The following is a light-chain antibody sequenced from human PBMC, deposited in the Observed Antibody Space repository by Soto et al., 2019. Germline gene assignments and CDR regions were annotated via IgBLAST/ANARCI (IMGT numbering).Light chain of an antibody. V-gene: IGKV3-15*01. J-gene: IGKJ1*01. CDR3: QQYNKWPQT. CDR1: QSVSID. Sequence: EIVMTQSPATLSVSPGERATLSCRASQSVSIDLAWYRQKPGQAPRLLIYGASTRATDIPPSFTGSGSGTEFTLTISSLQSEDIAVYYCQQYNKWPQTFGQGTKVDIK. CDR2: GAS.